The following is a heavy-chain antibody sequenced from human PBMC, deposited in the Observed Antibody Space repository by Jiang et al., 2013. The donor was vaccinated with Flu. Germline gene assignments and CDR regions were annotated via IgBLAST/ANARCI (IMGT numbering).Heavy chain of an antibody. D-gene: IGHD5-24*01. CDR1: GFTFSSYA. V-gene: IGHV3-30*04. Sequence: SGFTFSSYAMHWVRQAPGKGLEWVAVISYDGSNKYYADSVKGRFTISRDNSKNTLYLQMNSLRAEDTAVYYCARGRDGRGYKGDYFDYWGQGTLVTVSS. CDR3: ARGRDGRGYKGDYFDY. CDR2: ISYDGSNK. J-gene: IGHJ4*02.